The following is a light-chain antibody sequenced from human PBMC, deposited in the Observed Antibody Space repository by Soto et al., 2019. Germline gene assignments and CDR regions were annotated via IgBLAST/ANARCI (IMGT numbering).Light chain of an antibody. V-gene: IGKV2-28*01. CDR1: QSLLHSSGYNY. CDR3: MQALQTSYT. CDR2: LGS. Sequence: DIVMTQSPLSLPVTPGEPASISCRSSQSLLHSSGYNYLDWYVQKPGQSPQLLIYLGSDRAPGVPDRFSCSGSGTDFTLKISRVEAEDVGVYYYMQALQTSYTFGQGTKLEIK. J-gene: IGKJ2*01.